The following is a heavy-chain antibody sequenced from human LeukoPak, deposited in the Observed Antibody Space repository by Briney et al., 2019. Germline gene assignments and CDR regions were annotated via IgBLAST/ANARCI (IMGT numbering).Heavy chain of an antibody. CDR1: GGSFSGHY. CDR2: INHSGST. V-gene: IGHV4-34*01. D-gene: IGHD6-19*01. Sequence: SETLSLTCAVYGGSFSGHYWSWIRQPPGKGLEWIGEINHSGSTNYNPSLKSRVTISVDTSKNQFSLKLSSVTAADTAVYYCARESIAVAYNWFDPWGQGTLVTVSS. J-gene: IGHJ5*02. CDR3: ARESIAVAYNWFDP.